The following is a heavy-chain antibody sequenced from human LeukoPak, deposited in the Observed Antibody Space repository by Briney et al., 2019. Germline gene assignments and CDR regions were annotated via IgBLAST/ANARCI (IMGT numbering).Heavy chain of an antibody. Sequence: GGSLRLSCAASGFTFSSYAMSWVRQAPGKGLEWVSAISGSGGSTYYADSVRGRFTISRDNSKNTLYLQMNSLRAEDTAVYYCAKDYTGDYGQDAFDIWGQGTMVTVSS. CDR3: AKDYTGDYGQDAFDI. D-gene: IGHD4-17*01. J-gene: IGHJ3*02. V-gene: IGHV3-23*01. CDR1: GFTFSSYA. CDR2: ISGSGGST.